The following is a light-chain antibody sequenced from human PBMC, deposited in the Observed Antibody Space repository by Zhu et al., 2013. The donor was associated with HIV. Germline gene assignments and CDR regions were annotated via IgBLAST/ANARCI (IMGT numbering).Light chain of an antibody. V-gene: IGKV1-39*02. J-gene: IGKJ1*01. CDR2: AAS. CDR1: QSINNF. Sequence: DIQLTQSPSSLSVSVGDRVTITCRASQSINNFLNWYQQKPGKAPKLLIYAASNLQSGVPPRFSGSGSGIDFTLTISGLQPEDFATYYCQWSDRKSPWTFGQGTKVEIK. CDR3: QWSDRKSPWT.